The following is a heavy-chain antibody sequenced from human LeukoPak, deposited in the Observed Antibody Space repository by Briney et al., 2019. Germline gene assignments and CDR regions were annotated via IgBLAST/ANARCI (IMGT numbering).Heavy chain of an antibody. D-gene: IGHD1-26*01. CDR2: SGSGGST. CDR1: GFIFSSYG. J-gene: IGHJ4*02. V-gene: IGHV3-23*01. CDR3: AKGDYSGSYYFDY. Sequence: PGGSLRLSCAVSGFIFSSYGMSWVRQAPGKGQEWVSVSGSGGSTYYADSVKGRFTISRDNSKNTLYLQMNSLRAEDTAVYYCAKGDYSGSYYFDYWGQGTLVTVSS.